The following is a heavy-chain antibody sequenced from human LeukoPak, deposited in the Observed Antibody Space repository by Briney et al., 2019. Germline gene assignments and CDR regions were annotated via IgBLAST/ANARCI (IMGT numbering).Heavy chain of an antibody. J-gene: IGHJ3*02. D-gene: IGHD2-2*01. CDR2: IYYSGST. V-gene: IGHV4-39*01. Sequence: SETPSLTCTVSGGPISSSSHYWGWIRQPPGKGLEWIGSIYYSGSTYYNPSLKSRVTISVDTSKNQFSLKLSSVTAADTAVYYCARRYCSSIRCYGDAFDIWGQGTMVTVSS. CDR3: ARRYCSSIRCYGDAFDI. CDR1: GGPISSSSHY.